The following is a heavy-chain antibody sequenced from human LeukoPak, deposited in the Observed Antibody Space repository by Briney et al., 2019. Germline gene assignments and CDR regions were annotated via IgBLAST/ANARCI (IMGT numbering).Heavy chain of an antibody. Sequence: GASVKVSCKASGGTFSSYAISWVRQAPGQGLEWMGGIIPIFGTANYAQKFQGRVTITADESMSTAYMELSSLRSEDTAVYYCARDYMVRGVMGNWFDPWGQGTLVTVSS. CDR1: GGTFSSYA. J-gene: IGHJ5*02. CDR2: IIPIFGTA. CDR3: ARDYMVRGVMGNWFDP. D-gene: IGHD3-10*01. V-gene: IGHV1-69*13.